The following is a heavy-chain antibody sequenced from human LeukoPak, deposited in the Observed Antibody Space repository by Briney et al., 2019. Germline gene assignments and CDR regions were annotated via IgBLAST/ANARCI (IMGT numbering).Heavy chain of an antibody. CDR1: GFSISSSNYY. D-gene: IGHD2-21*02. V-gene: IGHV4-39*07. CDR2: IYYSETT. J-gene: IGHJ6*03. CDR3: ARSAAYCGGDCYYHYYYHMDV. Sequence: SETLSLTCTVSGFSISSSNYYWGWIRQPPGKGLEGIGTIYYSETTYYNPSLRSRVTISVDTSNNQFSLKLSSVTAADTAVYYCARSAAYCGGDCYYHYYYHMDVWGKGTTVTASS.